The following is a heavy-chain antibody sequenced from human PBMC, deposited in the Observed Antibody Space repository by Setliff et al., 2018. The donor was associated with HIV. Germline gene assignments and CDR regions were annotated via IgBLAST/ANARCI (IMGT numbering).Heavy chain of an antibody. D-gene: IGHD3-10*01. J-gene: IGHJ5*02. CDR1: GGSISSSSYY. CDR2: IYYSGST. Sequence: SETLSLTCTVSGGSISSSSYYWGWIRQPPGQGLEWIGSIYYSGSTYYNPSLKSRVTISVDTSKNQFSLKLSSVTASDTAVYYCARRLVRGVYFAFGFDPLGQGTLVTVSS. V-gene: IGHV4-39*01. CDR3: ARRLVRGVYFAFGFDP.